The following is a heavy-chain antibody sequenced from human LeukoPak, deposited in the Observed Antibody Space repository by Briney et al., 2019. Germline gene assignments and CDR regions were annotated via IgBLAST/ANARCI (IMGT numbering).Heavy chain of an antibody. Sequence: SETLSLTCDVSGVSFSSYYCGWIRQSPEKGLEWIGEVNHSGYTNYNPSLKGRVTTSVDTSKNQFSLKLSSVTAADTAVYYCARQLYGSDYWGQGTLVTVSS. CDR2: VNHSGYT. J-gene: IGHJ4*02. CDR3: ARQLYGSDY. CDR1: GVSFSSYY. V-gene: IGHV4-34*01. D-gene: IGHD4-17*01.